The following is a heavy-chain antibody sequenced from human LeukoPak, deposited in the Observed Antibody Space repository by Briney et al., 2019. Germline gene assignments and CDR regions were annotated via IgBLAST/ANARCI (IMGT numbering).Heavy chain of an antibody. Sequence: GGSLRLSCAASGFTFSSYGMHWVRQAPGKGLEWVAVISYDGSNKYYADSVKGRFTISRDNSKNTLYLQMNSLRAEDTAVYYCAKVGSSSWYRESPGWGQGTLVTVSS. D-gene: IGHD6-13*01. CDR2: ISYDGSNK. CDR3: AKVGSSSWYRESPG. J-gene: IGHJ4*02. CDR1: GFTFSSYG. V-gene: IGHV3-30*18.